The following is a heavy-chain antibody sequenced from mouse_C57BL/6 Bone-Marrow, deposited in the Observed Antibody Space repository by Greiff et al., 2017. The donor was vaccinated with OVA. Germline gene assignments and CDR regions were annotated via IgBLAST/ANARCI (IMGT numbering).Heavy chain of an antibody. CDR3: TRGYSNYYAMDY. D-gene: IGHD2-5*01. CDR2: IDPETGGT. CDR1: GYTFTDYE. V-gene: IGHV1-15*01. Sequence: VQLQQSGAELVRPGASVTLSCKASGYTFTDYEMHWVKQTPVHGLEWIGAIDPETGGTAYNQTFKGKATLTADTSSSTAYMELRSLTSEDSAVYYCTRGYSNYYAMDYWGQGTSVTVSS. J-gene: IGHJ4*01.